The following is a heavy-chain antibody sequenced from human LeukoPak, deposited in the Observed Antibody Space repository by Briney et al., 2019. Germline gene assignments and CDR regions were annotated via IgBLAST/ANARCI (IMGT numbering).Heavy chain of an antibody. J-gene: IGHJ4*02. D-gene: IGHD1-26*01. CDR2: IYYSGST. CDR1: GGSISSGGYY. V-gene: IGHV4-61*08. Sequence: SETLSLTCTVSGGSISSGGYYWSWIRQPPGKGLEWIGYIYYSGSTKYNPSLKSRATISVDTSKNQFSLKLSSVTAADTAVYYCASGSYYFDYWGQGTLVTVSS. CDR3: ASGSYYFDY.